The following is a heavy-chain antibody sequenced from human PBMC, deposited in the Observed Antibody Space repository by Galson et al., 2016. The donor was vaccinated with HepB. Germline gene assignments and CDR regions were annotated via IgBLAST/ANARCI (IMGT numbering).Heavy chain of an antibody. D-gene: IGHD1-26*01. V-gene: IGHV3-74*01. CDR2: INTDGDTT. J-gene: IGHJ6*02. Sequence: SLRLSCAASGFTGFTFSSYWMHWVRQVPGKGLVWVSRINTDGDTTRYADSVKGRFTISRDNAKNTLYLQMNSLRAEDTAVYYCARDQIKWDGYNYGMDVWGQGTTVTVSS. CDR1: GFTGFTFSSYW. CDR3: ARDQIKWDGYNYGMDV.